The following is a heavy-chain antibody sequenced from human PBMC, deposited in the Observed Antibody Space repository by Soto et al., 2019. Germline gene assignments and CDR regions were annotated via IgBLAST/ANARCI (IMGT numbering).Heavy chain of an antibody. J-gene: IGHJ4*01. Sequence: GGSLRLSCAASGFTFSSYAMSWVRQAPGKGLEWVSAISGSGGSTYHADSVKGRFTISRDNSNNTLYLQMSGLTAEDTAVYYCAKTGSGWLFDYWGHGTLVTVSS. CDR2: ISGSGGST. CDR3: AKTGSGWLFDY. CDR1: GFTFSSYA. V-gene: IGHV3-23*01. D-gene: IGHD6-19*01.